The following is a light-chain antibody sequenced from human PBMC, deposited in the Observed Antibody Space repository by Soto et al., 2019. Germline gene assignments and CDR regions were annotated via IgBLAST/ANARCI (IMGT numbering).Light chain of an antibody. J-gene: IGKJ5*01. CDR2: GAS. Sequence: EIVMTQSPATLSVSPGERATLSCRASQSVSSNLAWYQHKPGQAPRLLISGASTRATGIPARFSGSGSGTDFTLTISSLEPEDFAVYYCQQRNSWPITFGQGTRLEIK. CDR3: QQRNSWPIT. V-gene: IGKV3-15*01. CDR1: QSVSSN.